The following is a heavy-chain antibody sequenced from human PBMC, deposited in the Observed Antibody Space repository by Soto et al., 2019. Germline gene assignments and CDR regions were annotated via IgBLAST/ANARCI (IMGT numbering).Heavy chain of an antibody. Sequence: QVHLVQSGAEVKKPGASVKVSCTTSGYTFTSDAMHWVRQAPGQRLEWMGWINAGSGNTKYSQKFQGRVTITRDTSASTAYMELNSLRSEDTAVYYCAREGSATNYAMYVWGQGTTVTVSS. V-gene: IGHV1-3*01. CDR1: GYTFTSDA. J-gene: IGHJ6*02. D-gene: IGHD1-26*01. CDR3: AREGSATNYAMYV. CDR2: INAGSGNT.